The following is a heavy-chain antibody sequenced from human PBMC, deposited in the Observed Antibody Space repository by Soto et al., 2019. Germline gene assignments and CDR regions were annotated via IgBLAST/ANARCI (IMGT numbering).Heavy chain of an antibody. Sequence: GGSLRLSCAASGFNFSNHWMHWVRQRPAEGLVWVSRITSDGKSKAYAESVKGRFAISRDNAKNTLYLQMNGLTAEDAAVYYCARESGDWPLNWFDPWGQGTLVTVSS. J-gene: IGHJ5*02. V-gene: IGHV3-74*01. D-gene: IGHD2-21*02. CDR1: GFNFSNHW. CDR2: ITSDGKSK. CDR3: ARESGDWPLNWFDP.